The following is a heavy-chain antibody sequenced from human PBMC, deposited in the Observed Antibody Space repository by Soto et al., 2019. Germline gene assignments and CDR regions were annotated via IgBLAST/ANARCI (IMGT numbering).Heavy chain of an antibody. CDR2: TYYSGST. CDR3: ARVGGLAARTFDY. D-gene: IGHD6-6*01. Sequence: PSETLSLTCTVSGASISSGSYFWTWIRQHPVKGLEWIGYTYYSGSTNYNPSLKSRVTISVDTSKNQFSLNLRSMSPADTAVYYCARVGGLAARTFDYWGPGTLVTVSS. V-gene: IGHV4-61*01. CDR1: GASISSGSYF. J-gene: IGHJ4*02.